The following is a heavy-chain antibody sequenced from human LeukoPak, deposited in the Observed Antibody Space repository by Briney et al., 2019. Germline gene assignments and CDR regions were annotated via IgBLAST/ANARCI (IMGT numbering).Heavy chain of an antibody. CDR1: GFTFSSYE. Sequence: GGSLRLSCAASGFTFSSYEMNWVRQAPGKGLEWVSYSSSSGSTIYYADSVKGRFTISRDNAKNSLYLQMNSLRAEDTAVYYCARTSPDYYGSGSYYKGGFFDYWGQGTLVTVSS. CDR3: ARTSPDYYGSGSYYKGGFFDY. D-gene: IGHD3-10*01. CDR2: SSSSGSTI. V-gene: IGHV3-48*03. J-gene: IGHJ4*02.